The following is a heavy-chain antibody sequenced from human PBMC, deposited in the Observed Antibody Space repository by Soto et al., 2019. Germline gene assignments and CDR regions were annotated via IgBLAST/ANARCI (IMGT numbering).Heavy chain of an antibody. CDR2: IYYSGST. CDR1: GGSISSSSYY. D-gene: IGHD6-13*01. V-gene: IGHV4-39*01. CDR3: AVSSRWYYNWLDP. Sequence: SETLSLTCTVSGGSISSSSYYWGWIRQPPGKGLEWIGSIYYSGSTYYNPSLKSRVTISIDTSKNQFSLKLSSVTAADTTVYYCAVSSRWYYNWLDPWGQGTLVTVS. J-gene: IGHJ5*02.